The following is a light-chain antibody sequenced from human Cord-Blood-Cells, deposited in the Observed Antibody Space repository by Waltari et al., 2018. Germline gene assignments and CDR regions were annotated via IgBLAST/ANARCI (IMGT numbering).Light chain of an antibody. J-gene: IGLJ1*01. CDR2: YVS. V-gene: IGLV2-14*03. CDR3: SSYTSSSTLVV. CDR1: KNDLRGYNY. Sequence: QSALTQPASVTASPGQSTTLTCTGTKNDLRGYNYVSLYQQHPGKAPKLIIYYVSKRPSGVSNRFSGSKSGNTASLTISGLQAEDEADYYCSSYTSSSTLVVFGTGTKVTVL.